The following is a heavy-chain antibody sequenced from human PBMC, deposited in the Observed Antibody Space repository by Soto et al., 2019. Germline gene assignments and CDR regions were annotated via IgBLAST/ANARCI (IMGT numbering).Heavy chain of an antibody. V-gene: IGHV3-15*01. CDR1: GITFSNVW. J-gene: IGHJ4*02. D-gene: IGHD6-6*01. CDR2: IKSKTDGGTT. CDR3: TTGRFSSSLYFDS. Sequence: EVQLVESGGGLVKPGGTLRVSCAASGITFSNVWMTWVRQAPGKGLEWVGRIKSKTDGGTTDYGAPVRGRFTISRDDSKNTLYLQMNSLITEDTAVYYCTTGRFSSSLYFDSWGQGTLVTVSS.